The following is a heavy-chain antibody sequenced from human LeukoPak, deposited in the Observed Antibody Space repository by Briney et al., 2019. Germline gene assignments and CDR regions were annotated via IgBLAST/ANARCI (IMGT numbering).Heavy chain of an antibody. D-gene: IGHD6-19*01. V-gene: IGHV1-2*02. CDR3: ARDIAVADSGDY. Sequence: ASVKVSCKASGYTFTGYYMHWVRQAPGQGLEWMGWINPNSGGTNYAQKFHGRVTMTRDTSISTAYMELSRLRSDDTAVYYCARDIAVADSGDYWGQGTLVTVSS. J-gene: IGHJ4*02. CDR2: INPNSGGT. CDR1: GYTFTGYY.